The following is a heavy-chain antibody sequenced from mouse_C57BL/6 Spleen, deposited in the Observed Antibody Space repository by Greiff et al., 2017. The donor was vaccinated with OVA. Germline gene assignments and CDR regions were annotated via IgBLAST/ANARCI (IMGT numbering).Heavy chain of an antibody. V-gene: IGHV1-82*01. D-gene: IGHD2-3*01. CDR3: ARYGYYAYYAMDY. CDR1: GYAFSSSW. CDR2: IYPGDGDT. J-gene: IGHJ4*01. Sequence: QVQLKQSGPELVKPGASVKISCKASGYAFSSSWMNWVKQRPGKGLEWIGRIYPGDGDTNYNGKFKGKATLTADKSSSTAYMQLSSLTSEDSAVYFCARYGYYAYYAMDYWGQGTSVTVSS.